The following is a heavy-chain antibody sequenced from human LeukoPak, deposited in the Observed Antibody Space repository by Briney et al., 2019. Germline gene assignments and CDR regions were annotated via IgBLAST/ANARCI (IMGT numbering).Heavy chain of an antibody. J-gene: IGHJ6*03. CDR2: IIPIFGTA. D-gene: IGHD3-10*01. V-gene: IGHV1-69*06. CDR3: ARAAPNYYGSGSYFYYYYYYMDV. CDR1: GGTFSSYA. Sequence: SVKVSCKASGGTFSSYAISWVRQAPGQGLEWMGGIIPIFGTANYAQKFQGRVTITADKSTSTAYMELSSLRSEDTAVYYCARAAPNYYGSGSYFYYYYYYMDVWGKGTTVTVSS.